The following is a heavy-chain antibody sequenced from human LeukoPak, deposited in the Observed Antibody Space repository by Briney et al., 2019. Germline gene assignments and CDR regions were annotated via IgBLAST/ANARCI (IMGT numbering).Heavy chain of an antibody. V-gene: IGHV4-34*01. J-gene: IGHJ5*02. Sequence: SETLSLTCAVYGGSFSDYYWSWIRQPPGKGLEWIGEINHSGSTNYNPSLKSRVTISVDTSKNQFSLKLSSVTAADTAVYYCAREWFGELISVRWFDPWGQGTLVTVSS. D-gene: IGHD3-10*01. CDR2: INHSGST. CDR3: AREWFGELISVRWFDP. CDR1: GGSFSDYY.